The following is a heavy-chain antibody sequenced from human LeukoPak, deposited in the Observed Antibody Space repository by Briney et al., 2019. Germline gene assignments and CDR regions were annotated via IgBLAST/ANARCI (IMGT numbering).Heavy chain of an antibody. CDR3: AKDDGSGTTDY. J-gene: IGHJ4*02. D-gene: IGHD3-10*01. Sequence: GGSLRLSCAASGFTFSSYAMNWLRQAPGKGLEWVSAISGSGGSTYYADSVKGRFTISRDNSKNTLYLQMKSLRADDTAVYYCAKDDGSGTTDYWGQGTLVTVSS. CDR2: ISGSGGST. V-gene: IGHV3-23*01. CDR1: GFTFSSYA.